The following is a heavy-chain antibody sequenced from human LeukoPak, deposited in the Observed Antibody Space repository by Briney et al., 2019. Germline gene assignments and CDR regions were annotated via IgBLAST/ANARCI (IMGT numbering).Heavy chain of an antibody. CDR1: GFTFTGYA. D-gene: IGHD1-26*01. CDR2: ISAGGGGT. V-gene: IGHV3-23*01. Sequence: GGSLTLSCAASGFTFTGYAMNWVRQAPGKGLEWVSGISAGGGGTYDADSAKGRFTMSRDNSKNMVYLEMHSLRADDTAVYYCAKDGSGSYFHYYYYMDVWGKGTTVTVSS. CDR3: AKDGSGSYFHYYYYMDV. J-gene: IGHJ6*03.